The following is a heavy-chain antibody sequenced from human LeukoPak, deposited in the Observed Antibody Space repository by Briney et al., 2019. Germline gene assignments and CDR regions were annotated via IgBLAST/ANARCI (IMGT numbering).Heavy chain of an antibody. J-gene: IGHJ4*02. CDR1: GYTFTGYY. V-gene: IGHV1-2*02. D-gene: IGHD6-19*01. CDR2: INPNSGGT. Sequence: ASVKVSCKASGYTFTGYYMHWVRQAPGQGLEWMGWINPNSGGTNYAQKFQGRVTMTRDTSISTAYMELSRLRPDDTAVYYCATALYSSGWYYFDYWGQGTLVTVSS. CDR3: ATALYSSGWYYFDY.